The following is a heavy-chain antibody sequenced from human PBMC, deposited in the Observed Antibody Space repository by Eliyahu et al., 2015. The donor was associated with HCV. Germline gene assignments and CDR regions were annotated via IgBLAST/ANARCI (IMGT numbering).Heavy chain of an antibody. J-gene: IGHJ4*02. CDR1: GFXFSSYS. V-gene: IGHV3-21*01. CDR3: ARDKYGDKYYFDY. D-gene: IGHD4-17*01. CDR2: ISSSSSYI. Sequence: EVQLVESGGGLVKPGGSLRLSCAASGFXFSSYSMNWVRQAPGKGLEWVSSISSSSSYIYYADSVKGRFTISRDNAKNSLYLQMNSLRAEDTAVYYCARDKYGDKYYFDYWGQGTLVTVSS.